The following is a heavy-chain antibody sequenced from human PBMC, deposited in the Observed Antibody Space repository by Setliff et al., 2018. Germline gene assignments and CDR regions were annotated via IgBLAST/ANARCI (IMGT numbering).Heavy chain of an antibody. CDR1: GGSLSSYY. J-gene: IGHJ6*03. Sequence: SETLSLTCTVSGGSLSSYYWSWIRQPAGKGLEWIGHIYIGGSANYNPSHKSRVTMSIDTSKNQFSLKLNSVTAADMAVYYCAREQWLDPPGYYYMDVWAKGTTVTVSS. D-gene: IGHD6-19*01. V-gene: IGHV4-4*07. CDR2: IYIGGSA. CDR3: AREQWLDPPGYYYMDV.